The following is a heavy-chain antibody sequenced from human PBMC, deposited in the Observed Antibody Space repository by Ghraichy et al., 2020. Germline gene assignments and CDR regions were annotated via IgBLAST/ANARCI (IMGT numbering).Heavy chain of an antibody. J-gene: IGHJ4*02. Sequence: LSLTCAASGFSFSGSWMSWVRQAPEKGLEWVANINNDGKEKYYVDSLKGRFTISRDNGKNSLFLQISSLRVEDTAVYYCARDPKRGALDYWGQGTLVAVSS. D-gene: IGHD3-10*01. V-gene: IGHV3-7*03. CDR1: GFSFSGSW. CDR2: INNDGKEK. CDR3: ARDPKRGALDY.